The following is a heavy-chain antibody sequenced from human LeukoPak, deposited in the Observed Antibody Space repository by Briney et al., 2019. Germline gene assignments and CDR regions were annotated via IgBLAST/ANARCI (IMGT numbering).Heavy chain of an antibody. CDR2: ISSSSGII. CDR3: AKDSLPDARYGDYVNWFDP. V-gene: IGHV3-48*01. D-gene: IGHD4-17*01. CDR1: GFTFSSYS. J-gene: IGHJ5*02. Sequence: GGSLRLSCAASGFTFSSYSMNWVRQAPGKGLEWVSYISSSSGIIYYADSVKGRFTISRDNSKNTLYLQMNSLRAEDTAVYYCAKDSLPDARYGDYVNWFDPWGQGTLVTVSS.